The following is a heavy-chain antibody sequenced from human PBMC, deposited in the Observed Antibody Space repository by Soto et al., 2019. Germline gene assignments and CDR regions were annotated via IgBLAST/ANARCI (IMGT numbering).Heavy chain of an antibody. J-gene: IGHJ1*01. D-gene: IGHD1-26*01. CDR1: GYTFTSYY. Sequence: QVQLVQSGAEVKKPGASVKVSCKASGYTFTSYYMHWVRQAPGQGLEWMGIINPSGGSTSYAQKFQGRVTMTRDTSTSTVYMELSSLRSEDTAVYYCARDLRGGERSASGSYYVVLGYFQHWGQGTLVTVSS. CDR2: INPSGGST. CDR3: ARDLRGGERSASGSYYVVLGYFQH. V-gene: IGHV1-46*01.